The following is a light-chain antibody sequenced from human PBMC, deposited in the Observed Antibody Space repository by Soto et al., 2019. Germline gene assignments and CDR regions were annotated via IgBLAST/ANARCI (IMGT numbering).Light chain of an antibody. Sequence: EIVLTQSPATLSLSPGERATLSCRASQSVSGYFAWYQQKPGQAPRLLIYDASNRATGIPARFSGSGPGADFTLTISSLEPEDFAVYYCQQRSDWPLTFGRGTKVEIK. CDR2: DAS. CDR3: QQRSDWPLT. V-gene: IGKV3-11*01. CDR1: QSVSGY. J-gene: IGKJ1*01.